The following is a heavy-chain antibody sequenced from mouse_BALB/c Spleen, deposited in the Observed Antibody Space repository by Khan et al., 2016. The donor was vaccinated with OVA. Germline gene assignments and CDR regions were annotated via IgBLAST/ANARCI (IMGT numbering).Heavy chain of an antibody. V-gene: IGHV2-6-1*01. CDR3: ARQPYYHYNIMDY. D-gene: IGHD2-10*01. Sequence: VELVESGPGLVAPSQSLSITCTISGSSLTNYGVHWVRQPPGKGLEWLVVIWSDGSTTYNSALKSRLTISKDNSKSQVFLKMNSLQTDDTAVYFCARQPYYHYNIMDYWGQGTSVTVSS. CDR1: GSSLTNYG. CDR2: IWSDGST. J-gene: IGHJ4*01.